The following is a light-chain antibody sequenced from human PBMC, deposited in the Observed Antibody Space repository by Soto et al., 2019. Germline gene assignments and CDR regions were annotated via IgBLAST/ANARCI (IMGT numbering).Light chain of an antibody. CDR2: DDS. CDR1: NIGTKS. J-gene: IGLJ1*01. CDR3: QVWDSTSAHYV. Sequence: SYELTQPPSVSVAPGQTATITCGGNNIGTKSVHWYQQKPGQAPVLVVYDDSDRPSGSPERFSGSNSGNTATLTISRVEAGDEADYFCQVWDSTSAHYVFGTGTQLTVL. V-gene: IGLV3-21*02.